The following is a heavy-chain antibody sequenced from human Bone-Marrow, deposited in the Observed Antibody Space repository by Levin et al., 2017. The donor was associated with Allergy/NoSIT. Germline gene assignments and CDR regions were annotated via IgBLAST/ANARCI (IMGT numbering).Heavy chain of an antibody. Sequence: SQTLSLTCSVSGASIRSFYWSWIRPPAGRGLECIGRIYPSGSFTYNPSLKSRVTLSVDTSKNQFSLKLTSVTAADTAVYYCARDDFRNYDYYALDVWGQGTTVTVSS. CDR3: ARDDFRNYDYYALDV. J-gene: IGHJ6*02. V-gene: IGHV4-4*07. CDR2: IYPSGSF. D-gene: IGHD4-11*01. CDR1: GASIRSFY.